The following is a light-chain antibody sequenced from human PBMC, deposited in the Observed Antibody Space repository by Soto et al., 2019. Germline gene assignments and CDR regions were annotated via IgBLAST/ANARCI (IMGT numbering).Light chain of an antibody. CDR3: CSYGGGRTPLG. Sequence: QSALTQPRSVSGSPGQSVAISCTGSRSDVGGYKYVSWYQKFPGKAPILIIYDVAKPPSGVPDRFSGSKSGNTASLTISGLQAEDEADYYCCSYGGGRTPLGFGGGTKLTVL. CDR2: DVA. J-gene: IGLJ2*01. V-gene: IGLV2-11*01. CDR1: RSDVGGYKY.